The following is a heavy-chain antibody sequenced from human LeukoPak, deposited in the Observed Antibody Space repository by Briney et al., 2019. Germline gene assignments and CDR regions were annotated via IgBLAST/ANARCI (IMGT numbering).Heavy chain of an antibody. D-gene: IGHD3-10*01. CDR2: IHYSGST. CDR1: GGSISSSSYY. V-gene: IGHV4-39*07. Sequence: SETLSLTCSVSGGSISSSSYYWAWIRQPPGKGLEWIGSIHYSGSTYYNPSLKSRVTISIDTSKNEFSLKLTSVTAADTAVYYCAREANYYGSGSYFEGTFDYWGQGSLVTVSS. CDR3: AREANYYGSGSYFEGTFDY. J-gene: IGHJ4*02.